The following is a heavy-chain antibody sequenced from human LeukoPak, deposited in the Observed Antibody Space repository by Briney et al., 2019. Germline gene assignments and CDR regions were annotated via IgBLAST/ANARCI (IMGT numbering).Heavy chain of an antibody. CDR2: ISRNGGST. J-gene: IGHJ4*02. V-gene: IGHV3-64D*09. D-gene: IGHD6-25*01. Sequence: PGGSLRLSCSASGFTFSTYALHWVRQASGKGLQYVSGISRNGGSTYYADSVKGRFTISRDNAKSTLYLQMSSLRAEDTAIYYCVMQSSGSPNWGQGTLVTVSS. CDR3: VMQSSGSPN. CDR1: GFTFSTYA.